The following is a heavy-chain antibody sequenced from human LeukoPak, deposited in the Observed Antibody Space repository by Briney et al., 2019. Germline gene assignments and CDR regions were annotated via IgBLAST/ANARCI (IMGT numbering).Heavy chain of an antibody. J-gene: IGHJ4*02. Sequence: GGSLRRSCTASGFTFGDYGMNWVRQAPGKGLEWVSSIGSSSSYIYYADSVKGRFTISRDNAKNSLHLQMNSLRAEDTAVYYCAASTKHTAMVDYWGQGTLVTASS. CDR2: IGSSSSYI. CDR1: GFTFGDYG. D-gene: IGHD5-18*01. V-gene: IGHV3-21*01. CDR3: AASTKHTAMVDY.